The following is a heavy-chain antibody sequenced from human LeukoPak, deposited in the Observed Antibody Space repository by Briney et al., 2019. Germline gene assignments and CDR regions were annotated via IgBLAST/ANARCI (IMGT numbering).Heavy chain of an antibody. Sequence: SETLSLTCAVYGGSFSGYYWSWIRQPPGKGLDWIGEINHSESTNYNPSLKSRVTISVDTSKNQFSLKLSSVTAADTAVYYCARGRRQWLVREEYFQHWGQGTLVTVSS. CDR2: INHSEST. CDR3: ARGRRQWLVREEYFQH. J-gene: IGHJ1*01. CDR1: GGSFSGYY. V-gene: IGHV4-34*01. D-gene: IGHD6-19*01.